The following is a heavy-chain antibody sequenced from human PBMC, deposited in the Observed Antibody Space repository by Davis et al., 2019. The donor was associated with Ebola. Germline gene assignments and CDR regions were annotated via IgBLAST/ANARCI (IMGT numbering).Heavy chain of an antibody. CDR2: ISQSGST. Sequence: SETLSLTCAVSGDSISSSNWWRWVRQPPGKGLEWIGEISQSGSTNYNPSLRSRVSISVDTSKNQFSLSVTSLTAADTAVYYCARGSDYVWGKDDFWGQGTLVTVSS. V-gene: IGHV4-4*02. CDR3: ARGSDYVWGKDDF. D-gene: IGHD3-16*01. J-gene: IGHJ4*02. CDR1: GDSISSSNW.